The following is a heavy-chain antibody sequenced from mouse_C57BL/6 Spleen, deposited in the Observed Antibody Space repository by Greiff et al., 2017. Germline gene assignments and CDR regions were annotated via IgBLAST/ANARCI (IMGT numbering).Heavy chain of an antibody. CDR2: ISYSGST. Sequence: EVKLVESGRGLAKPSQTLSLTCSVTGYSITSDDWTWIRKFPGNKLEYMGYISYSGSTYYNPSLKSRISITRDTSKNQYYLQLNSVNTEDTATYYCARARGYHYFDYWGQGTTLTVSS. CDR3: ARARGYHYFDY. CDR1: GYSITSDD. J-gene: IGHJ2*01. V-gene: IGHV3-8*01. D-gene: IGHD2-2*01.